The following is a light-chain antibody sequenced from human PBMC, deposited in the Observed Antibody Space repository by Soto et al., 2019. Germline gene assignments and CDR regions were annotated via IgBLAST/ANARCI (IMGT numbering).Light chain of an antibody. J-gene: IGKJ5*01. CDR3: QHYDSLPIT. V-gene: IGKV3-11*01. Sequence: EIVLTQSPVTLSLAPGERATLSCRASQSVRTYLAWYQVKPCQAPRLLIYDASRRASGVPARFSGSGSGTDFTLTLSSLEPEDFAVFYCQHYDSLPITLGQGTRLEIK. CDR1: QSVRTY. CDR2: DAS.